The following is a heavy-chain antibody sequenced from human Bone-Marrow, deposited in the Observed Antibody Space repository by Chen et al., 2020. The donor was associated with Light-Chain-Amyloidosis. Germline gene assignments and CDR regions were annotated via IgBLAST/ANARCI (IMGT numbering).Heavy chain of an antibody. D-gene: IGHD3-9*01. V-gene: IGHV4-39*01. CDR1: SGSISSDNYY. Sequence: QLQLQESGPGLVKTSETLSLTCPVSSGSISSDNYYWGWIRQPPGQGLEWIGSIYFRGDTYYRPSLRSRVTISVDTSKNQFSLILNSMTAADTAVYYCVRQRRGIGWLPVYWGQGTLVTVSS. CDR3: VRQRRGIGWLPVY. J-gene: IGHJ4*02. CDR2: IYFRGDT.